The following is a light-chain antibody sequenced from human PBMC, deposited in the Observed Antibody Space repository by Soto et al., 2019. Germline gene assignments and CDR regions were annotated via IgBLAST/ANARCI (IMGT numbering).Light chain of an antibody. CDR2: KAS. CDR3: QQYNTYSLP. Sequence: DIQMTQSPSTLSASVGDRVTITCRASQSISTWLAWYQQKPGKAPKLLIYKASSLEGGVPSRFGGSGSGTLFNITISSLHPDDFATYYCQQYNTYSLPFGGGT. V-gene: IGKV1-5*03. J-gene: IGKJ4*01. CDR1: QSISTW.